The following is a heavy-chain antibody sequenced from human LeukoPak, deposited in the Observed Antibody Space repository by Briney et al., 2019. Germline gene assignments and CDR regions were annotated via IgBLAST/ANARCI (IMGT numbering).Heavy chain of an antibody. CDR1: GFTFSSYG. J-gene: IGHJ4*02. V-gene: IGHV3-33*01. CDR3: ARSYYYGSGSYSLSDY. D-gene: IGHD3-10*01. Sequence: GVSLRLSCAASGFTFSSYGMHWVRQAPGKGLEWVAGIWYEGSNKYYADSVKGRFTISRDNSKNTLYLQMNSLRAEDTAVYYCARSYYYGSGSYSLSDYWGQGTLVTVSS. CDR2: IWYEGSNK.